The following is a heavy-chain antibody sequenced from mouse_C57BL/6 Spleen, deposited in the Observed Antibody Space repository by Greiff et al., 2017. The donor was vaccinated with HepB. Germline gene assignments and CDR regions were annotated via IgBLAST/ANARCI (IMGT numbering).Heavy chain of an antibody. CDR3: ADETRDGEYGMGY. J-gene: IGHJ4*01. V-gene: IGHV1-82*01. CDR2: IYPGDGDT. CDR1: GYAFSSSW. Sequence: QVQLQQSGPELVKPGASVKLSCKASGYAFSSSWMNWVKQRPGKGLEWIGRIYPGDGDTNYNQKFKGKATLTADKSSSTAYMQLSSLTSEDSAVYVDADETRDGEYGMGYWGQGTTVTVSS. D-gene: IGHD2-10*02.